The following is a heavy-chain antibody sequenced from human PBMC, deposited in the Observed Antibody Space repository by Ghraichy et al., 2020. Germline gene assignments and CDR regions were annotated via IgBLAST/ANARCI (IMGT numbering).Heavy chain of an antibody. CDR3: ARGGGTFYCCGPTDH. CDR2: ISSYSGNT. Sequence: ASVKVSCKTSGYTFTSYGITWVRQAPGQGLEWMGWISSYSGNTSYAQKFQGRVTLTTDTSTSTAYMELGSLTSDDTAVYYCARGGGTFYCCGPTDHWGQGTLVTVSS. V-gene: IGHV1-18*01. D-gene: IGHD1-26*01. J-gene: IGHJ4*02. CDR1: GYTFTSYG.